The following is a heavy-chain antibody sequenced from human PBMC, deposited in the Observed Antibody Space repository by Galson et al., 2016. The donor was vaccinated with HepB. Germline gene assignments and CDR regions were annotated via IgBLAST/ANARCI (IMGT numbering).Heavy chain of an antibody. D-gene: IGHD3-22*01. J-gene: IGHJ4*02. CDR2: LYYSGST. CDR3: ARLTIVVVITGYFDY. CDR1: GGSISSTNYY. Sequence: SETLSLTCTVSGGSISSTNYYWGWIRQPPGKGLEFIGSLYYSGSTYNPSLKGRVSISVDTSKNQFSLNLSSVTAADTAVYYCARLTIVVVITGYFDYWGQGALVTVSS. V-gene: IGHV4-39*01.